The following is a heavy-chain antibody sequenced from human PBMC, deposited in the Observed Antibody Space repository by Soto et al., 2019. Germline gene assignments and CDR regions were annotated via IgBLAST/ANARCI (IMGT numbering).Heavy chain of an antibody. D-gene: IGHD3-9*01. J-gene: IGHJ4*02. CDR1: GITFINSA. V-gene: IGHV1-58*01. CDR2: IAVGSGNT. Sequence: SVKVSCKTSGITFINSAVQWVRQARGQRPEWIGWIAVGSGNTNYAQKFQGRVTMTRDTSTSTVYMYLSSLTSEDTAVYYCARVRTGPIDYWGQGTLVTVSS. CDR3: ARVRTGPIDY.